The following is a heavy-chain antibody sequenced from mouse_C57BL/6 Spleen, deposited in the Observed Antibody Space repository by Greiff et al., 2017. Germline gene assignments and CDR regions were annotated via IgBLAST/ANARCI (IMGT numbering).Heavy chain of an antibody. Sequence: QVQLQQPGAELVKPGASVKMSCKASGYTFTSYWITWVKQRPGQGLEWIGDIYPGSGSTNYNEKFKSKATLTVEPSSSTAYMQLSSLTSEDSAVYNCARRHELGYYFDYRGQGTTLTVSS. CDR1: GYTFTSYW. CDR3: ARRHELGYYFDY. J-gene: IGHJ2*01. CDR2: IYPGSGST. V-gene: IGHV1-55*01. D-gene: IGHD4-1*01.